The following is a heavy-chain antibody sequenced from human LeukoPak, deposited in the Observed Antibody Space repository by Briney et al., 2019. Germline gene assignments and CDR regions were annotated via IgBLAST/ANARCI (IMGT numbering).Heavy chain of an antibody. D-gene: IGHD2-21*02. J-gene: IGHJ5*02. CDR1: GFTFSSYG. V-gene: IGHV3-21*01. CDR2: ISSGSTYI. Sequence: PAGSLRLSCAVSGFTFSSYGMNWVRQAPGRGLEWVSSISSGSTYIYYAGSVKGRFTSSRDNGKNSLYLQMNSLRAEDTAVYYCARDKLAYCGGDCYPDAWGQGTLVTVSS. CDR3: ARDKLAYCGGDCYPDA.